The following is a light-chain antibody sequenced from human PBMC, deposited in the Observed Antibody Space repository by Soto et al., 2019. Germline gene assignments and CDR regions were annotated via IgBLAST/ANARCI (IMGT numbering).Light chain of an antibody. CDR1: QRISSN. CDR2: GAS. CDR3: QHYNNWPPWT. J-gene: IGKJ1*01. Sequence: EVVMTQSPATLSVSPGERATLSCRASQRISSNLAWYQQRPGHAPRLLIYGASTRAPGIPARFSGSGSETEFTLTISSLQSEDFAVYYCQHYNNWPPWTFGQGTKVDIK. V-gene: IGKV3-15*01.